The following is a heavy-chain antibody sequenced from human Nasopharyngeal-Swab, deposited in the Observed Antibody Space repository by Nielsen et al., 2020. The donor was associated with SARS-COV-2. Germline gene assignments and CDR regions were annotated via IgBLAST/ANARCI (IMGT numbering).Heavy chain of an antibody. CDR2: IGTAGDT. D-gene: IGHD5-24*01. V-gene: IGHV3-13*04. CDR3: ARGWRDGYSHYYYYGMDV. Sequence: GGSLRLSCAASGFTFSSYDMHWVRQATGKGLEWVSAIGTAGDTYYPGSVKGRFTIPRENAKNSLYLQMNSLRAGDTAVYYCARGWRDGYSHYYYYGMDVWGQGTTVTVSS. J-gene: IGHJ6*02. CDR1: GFTFSSYD.